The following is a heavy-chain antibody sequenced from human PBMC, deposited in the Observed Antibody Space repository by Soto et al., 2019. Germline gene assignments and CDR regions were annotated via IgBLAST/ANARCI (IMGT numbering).Heavy chain of an antibody. CDR1: GGTFSSYA. Sequence: SCKASGGTFSSYAISWIRQSPGKGLEWIGEINHSGSTNYIPSLKSRVTISVDTSKNQVSLKLSSVTAADTAVYYCARTTAFVSGTYPPAHFDYWGQGTRVTVSS. CDR2: INHSGST. CDR3: ARTTAFVSGTYPPAHFDY. D-gene: IGHD3-16*01. J-gene: IGHJ4*02. V-gene: IGHV4-34*01.